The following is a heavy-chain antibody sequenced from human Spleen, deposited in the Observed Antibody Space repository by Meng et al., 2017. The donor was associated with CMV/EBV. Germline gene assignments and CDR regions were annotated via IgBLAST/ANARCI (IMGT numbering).Heavy chain of an antibody. V-gene: IGHV1-2*02. CDR3: ARSYDVKLDSFDI. Sequence: ASVKVSCKASGYTFTDYYIHWVRQAPGQGPEWMGWINPDSGGTSYAQKYQGRVSMTRDTSITTTYMELSRLTSDDRAVYYCARSYDVKLDSFDIWGQGTMVTVSS. CDR1: GYTFTDYY. J-gene: IGHJ3*02. CDR2: INPDSGGT. D-gene: IGHD3-16*01.